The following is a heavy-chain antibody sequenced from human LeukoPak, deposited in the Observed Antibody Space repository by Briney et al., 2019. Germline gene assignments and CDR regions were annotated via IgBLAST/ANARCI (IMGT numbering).Heavy chain of an antibody. CDR1: GGSFSGYY. J-gene: IGHJ4*02. V-gene: IGHV4-34*01. CDR3: ASGTLGSLDY. D-gene: IGHD3-16*01. Sequence: SETLSLTCAVYGGSFSGYYWSWIRQPPGKGLEWIGSIYHSGSTYYNPSLKSRVTISVDTSKNQFSLKLSSVTAADTAVYYCASGTLGSLDYWGQGTLVTVSS. CDR2: IYHSGST.